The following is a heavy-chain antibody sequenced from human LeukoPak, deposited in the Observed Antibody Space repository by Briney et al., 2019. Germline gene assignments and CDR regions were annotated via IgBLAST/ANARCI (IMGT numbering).Heavy chain of an antibody. V-gene: IGHV3-23*01. D-gene: IGHD3-10*01. Sequence: GGSLRLSCAASGFTFSSFAMTWVRQAPGKGLEWVSTISGSGTNTYYADSVKGRFSISRDNSKNTLYLQMNSLRAEDTAVYYCAKDRNYYGSGSYTQFDYWGQGTLVTVSS. CDR1: GFTFSSFA. J-gene: IGHJ4*02. CDR2: ISGSGTNT. CDR3: AKDRNYYGSGSYTQFDY.